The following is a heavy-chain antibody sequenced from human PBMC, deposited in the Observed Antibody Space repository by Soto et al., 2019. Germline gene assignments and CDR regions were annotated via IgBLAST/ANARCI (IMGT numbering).Heavy chain of an antibody. CDR2: IYPLDSYT. CDR1: GYSFIHMW. V-gene: IGHV5-51*01. Sequence: GPMKISCRAAGYSFIHMWIARVRQMPWKGLEWLGVIYPLDSYTKYSPSFEGQVTMSVDKSVNTASLLLNSLKASDTAIYFCARVIVPQVSIMGGMDVWGQGTTVTVPS. J-gene: IGHJ6*02. CDR3: ARVIVPQVSIMGGMDV. D-gene: IGHD2-21*01.